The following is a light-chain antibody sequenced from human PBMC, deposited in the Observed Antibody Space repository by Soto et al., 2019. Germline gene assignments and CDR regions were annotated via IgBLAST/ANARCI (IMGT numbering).Light chain of an antibody. CDR3: QHYNSYSEA. J-gene: IGKJ1*01. CDR2: GAS. Sequence: EVVLTQSPGTLSLSPGERATLSCRASQSVSSSYLAWYQQKPGQAPRLLIYGASSRATGIPDRFSGSGSGTDFTLTISRLEPEDFATYYCQHYNSYSEAFGQGTKV. V-gene: IGKV3-20*01. CDR1: QSVSSSY.